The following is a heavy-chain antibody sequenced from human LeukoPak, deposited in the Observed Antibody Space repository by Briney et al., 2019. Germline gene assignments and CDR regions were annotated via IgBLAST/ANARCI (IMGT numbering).Heavy chain of an antibody. CDR3: ARVEAYYDSSGNFDY. D-gene: IGHD3-22*01. Sequence: PGGSLRLSCAASGFTFSSYAMHWVRQAPGKGLEWVAVISYDGSNKYYADSVKGRFTISRDNSKNTLYLQMSSLRAEDTAVYYCARVEAYYDSSGNFDYWGQGTLVTVSS. J-gene: IGHJ4*02. V-gene: IGHV3-30-3*01. CDR2: ISYDGSNK. CDR1: GFTFSSYA.